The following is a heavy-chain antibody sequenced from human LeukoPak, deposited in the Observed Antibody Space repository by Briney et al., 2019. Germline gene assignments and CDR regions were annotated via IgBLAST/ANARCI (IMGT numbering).Heavy chain of an antibody. CDR2: TYYRSKWYN. CDR3: AGDHSSRFDY. J-gene: IGHJ4*02. Sequence: SQTLSLTCAISGDSVFSNSSWNWIRQSPSRGLEWLGRTYYRSKWYNDYAGSVKSRIIISPDTSKNQFSLQLNSVTPEDTAVYYCAGDHSSRFDYWGQGALVTVSS. D-gene: IGHD2-21*01. V-gene: IGHV6-1*01. CDR1: GDSVFSNSS.